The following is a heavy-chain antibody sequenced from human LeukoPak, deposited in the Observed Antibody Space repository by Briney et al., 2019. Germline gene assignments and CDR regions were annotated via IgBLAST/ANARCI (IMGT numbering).Heavy chain of an antibody. Sequence: SETLSLTCTVSGGSISSSSYCWGWIRQPPGKGLESIESIYYSGSTYYNPSLKSRVTISVDTSKNQFSLKLSSVTAADTAVYYCARDMRYYYGSSGYNLHAFDIWGQGTMVTVSP. CDR1: GGSISSSSYC. CDR3: ARDMRYYYGSSGYNLHAFDI. J-gene: IGHJ3*02. CDR2: IYYSGST. V-gene: IGHV4-39*07. D-gene: IGHD3-22*01.